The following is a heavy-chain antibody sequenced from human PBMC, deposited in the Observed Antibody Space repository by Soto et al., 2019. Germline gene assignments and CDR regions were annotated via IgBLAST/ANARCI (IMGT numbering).Heavy chain of an antibody. J-gene: IGHJ4*02. Sequence: PSETLSLTCTVSGGSISSGGYYWSWIRQHPGKGLEWIGYIYYSGSTYYNPSLKSRVTISVDTSKNQFSLKLSSVTAADTAVYYCARGFSGWYYFDYWGQGTLVTVSS. D-gene: IGHD6-19*01. CDR2: IYYSGST. CDR3: ARGFSGWYYFDY. V-gene: IGHV4-31*03. CDR1: GGSISSGGYY.